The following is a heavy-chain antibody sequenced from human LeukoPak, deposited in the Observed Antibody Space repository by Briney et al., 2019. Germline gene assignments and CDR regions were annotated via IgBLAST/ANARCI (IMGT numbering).Heavy chain of an antibody. CDR3: ARGWEGTAAFDY. CDR2: IYTSGST. V-gene: IGHV4-4*07. J-gene: IGHJ4*02. D-gene: IGHD1-1*01. CDR1: GGSITNYY. Sequence: QSSETLSLTCTVSGGSITNYYWSWIRQPAGKGLEWIGQIYTSGSTNYNPSLKSRVTISVDTSKNQFSLKLSSVTAADTAVYYCARGWEGTAAFDYWGQGTLVTVSS.